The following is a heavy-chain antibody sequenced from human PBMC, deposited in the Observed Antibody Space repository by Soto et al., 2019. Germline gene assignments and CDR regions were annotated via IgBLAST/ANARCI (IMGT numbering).Heavy chain of an antibody. J-gene: IGHJ4*02. V-gene: IGHV1-18*01. Sequence: GASVKVSCKASGYSFASYGISWVRQAPGQGLEWMGWISAYNGNKKYAQKLQGRVTMTTDTSTSTAYMELRSLRSDDTAVYYCARDLGQQLVDYWGQGXLVTVSS. CDR2: ISAYNGNK. CDR1: GYSFASYG. D-gene: IGHD6-13*01. CDR3: ARDLGQQLVDY.